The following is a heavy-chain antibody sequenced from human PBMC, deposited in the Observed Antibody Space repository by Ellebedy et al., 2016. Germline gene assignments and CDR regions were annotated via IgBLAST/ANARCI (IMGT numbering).Heavy chain of an antibody. V-gene: IGHV3-23*01. CDR1: GFTFSSYA. CDR3: AKDVDDRSGYHLL. J-gene: IGHJ4*02. D-gene: IGHD3-22*01. CDR2: ISGSGGST. Sequence: GESLKISCAASGFTFSSYAMSWVRQAPGKGLEWVSAISGSGGSTYYADSVKGRFTISRDNSKNTLYLQMNSLRAEDTAVYYCAKDVDDRSGYHLLWGQGTLVTVSS.